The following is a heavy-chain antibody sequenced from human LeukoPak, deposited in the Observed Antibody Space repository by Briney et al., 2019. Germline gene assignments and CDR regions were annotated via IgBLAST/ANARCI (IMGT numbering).Heavy chain of an antibody. D-gene: IGHD1-7*01. V-gene: IGHV4-39*07. CDR2: IYYSGST. CDR1: GGSISSSSYY. J-gene: IGHJ6*03. Sequence: SETLSLTCTVSGGSISSSSYYWGWIRQPPGKGLEWIGSIYYSGSTYYNPSLKSRVTISVDTSKNQFSLKLSSVTAADTAVYYCARKKLDNWNYGGYYYYMDVWGKGTTVTVSS. CDR3: ARKKLDNWNYGGYYYYMDV.